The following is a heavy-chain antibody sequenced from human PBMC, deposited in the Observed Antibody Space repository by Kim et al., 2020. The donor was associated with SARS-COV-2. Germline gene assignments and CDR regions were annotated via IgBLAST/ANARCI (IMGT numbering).Heavy chain of an antibody. Sequence: YADSVKGRFTISRDNSKNTLYLQMNSLRAEDTAVYYCARDKEWELLEPAGWGQGTLVTVSS. D-gene: IGHD1-26*01. J-gene: IGHJ4*02. V-gene: IGHV3-33*01. CDR3: ARDKEWELLEPAG.